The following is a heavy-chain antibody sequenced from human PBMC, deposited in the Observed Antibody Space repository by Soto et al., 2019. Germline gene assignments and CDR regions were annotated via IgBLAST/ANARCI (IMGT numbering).Heavy chain of an antibody. V-gene: IGHV3-30*18. CDR2: ISYDGSNK. CDR1: GSTFSSYG. D-gene: IGHD3-22*01. Sequence: PXGSLRLSCAASGSTFSSYGMHWVRQAPGKGLDWVAVISYDGSNKYYADSVKGRFTISRDNSKNTLYLQMNSLRAEDTAVYYCAKDHDSSGYYDYWGQGTLVTVSS. J-gene: IGHJ4*02. CDR3: AKDHDSSGYYDY.